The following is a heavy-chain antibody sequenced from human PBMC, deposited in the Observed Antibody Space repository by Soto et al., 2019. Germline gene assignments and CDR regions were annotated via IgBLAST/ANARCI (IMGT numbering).Heavy chain of an antibody. CDR3: VHKGGGDRILDY. D-gene: IGHD3-16*01. CDR2: IYWDDYM. Sequence: QITLKESGPALVKPTQTLTLTCTFSGFSLSTSGVGVGWIRQPPGEALEWLALIYWDDYMHFSPSLESRLTIPKDTSKNQVVLKMTNMDPVDTATYYCVHKGGGDRILDYWGQGTLVTVSS. V-gene: IGHV2-5*02. J-gene: IGHJ4*02. CDR1: GFSLSTSGVG.